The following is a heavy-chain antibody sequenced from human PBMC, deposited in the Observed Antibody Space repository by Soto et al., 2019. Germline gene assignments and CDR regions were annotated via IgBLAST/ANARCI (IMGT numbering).Heavy chain of an antibody. Sequence: GGSLRLSCAASGFTFSSYAMSWVRQAPGKGLEWVSAISGSGGSTYYADSVKGRFTISRDNSKNTLYLQMNSLRAEDTAVYYCAKNLEWGMYQLLVDYWGQGTLVTVSS. CDR1: GFTFSSYA. V-gene: IGHV3-23*01. CDR3: AKNLEWGMYQLLVDY. CDR2: ISGSGGST. D-gene: IGHD2-2*01. J-gene: IGHJ4*02.